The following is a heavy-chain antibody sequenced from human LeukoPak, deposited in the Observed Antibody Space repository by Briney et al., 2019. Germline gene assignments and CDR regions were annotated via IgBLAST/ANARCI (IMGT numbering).Heavy chain of an antibody. CDR1: GLSISGQW. D-gene: IGHD3-16*02. CDR3: GYTNNFYH. V-gene: IGHV3-7*01. Sequence: GGSLRLSCVASGLSISGQWMNWVRQAPGQGLEWVANITHDGSEELYVDSVKGRFTISRDDGRNSVSLQMNSVRAEDTAVYYCGYTNNFYHWGQGTLVVVSS. J-gene: IGHJ4*02. CDR2: ITHDGSEE.